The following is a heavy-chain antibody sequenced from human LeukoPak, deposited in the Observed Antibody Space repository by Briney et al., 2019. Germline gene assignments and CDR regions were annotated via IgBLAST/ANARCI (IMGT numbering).Heavy chain of an antibody. Sequence: PGGSLRLSCAASGFTFSSYAMSWVRQAPGKGLEWVSAISGSGGSTYYAASVKGRFTISRDNSKNTLYLQMNSLRAEDTAVYYCAKAQYYYDSSGYYSVYWGQGTLVTVSS. J-gene: IGHJ4*02. D-gene: IGHD3-22*01. CDR3: AKAQYYYDSSGYYSVY. V-gene: IGHV3-23*01. CDR2: ISGSGGST. CDR1: GFTFSSYA.